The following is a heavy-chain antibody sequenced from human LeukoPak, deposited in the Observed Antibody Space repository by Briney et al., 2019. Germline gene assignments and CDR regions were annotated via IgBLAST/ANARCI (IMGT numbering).Heavy chain of an antibody. Sequence: PGRSLRPSYAASGFTFSNYWMHCVSHDPGKGMVWLSRINGDEGTTNYAASVAGRFTISRDNAKNTLYLQMKSLRAEDTAVYACARVSSSWPYWHLDLWGRGTLVTVSS. J-gene: IGHJ2*01. D-gene: IGHD6-13*01. CDR3: ARVSSSWPYWHLDL. CDR1: GFTFSNYW. CDR2: INGDEGTT. V-gene: IGHV3-74*01.